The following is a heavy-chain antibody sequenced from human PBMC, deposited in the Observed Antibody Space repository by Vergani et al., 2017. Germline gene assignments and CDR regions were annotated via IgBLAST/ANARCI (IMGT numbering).Heavy chain of an antibody. Sequence: EVQLVESGGALVQPGGSLRLSCAVSGFNFSDYYLDWIRQAPGKGLEWVGRSRNMAYGFSTQFAASVAGRFSISRDASTMSLFLQMNSLKFEDTAVYFCVRGGTYCSDSSCYTGVGIFDFWGQGTPVTVSS. J-gene: IGHJ4*02. V-gene: IGHV3-72*01. CDR3: VRGGTYCSDSSCYTGVGIFDF. CDR2: SRNMAYGFST. D-gene: IGHD2-2*01. CDR1: GFNFSDYY.